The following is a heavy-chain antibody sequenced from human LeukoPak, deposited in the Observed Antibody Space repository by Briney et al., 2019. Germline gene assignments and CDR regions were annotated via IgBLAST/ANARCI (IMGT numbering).Heavy chain of an antibody. Sequence: SETLSLTCAVSGYSISSGYYRAWIRQPPGKGLEWIGSIYHSGNTYYNPSLKSRVTISVDTSKNQFSLKLSSVTAADTAVYYCARDCRSSSCYYMGVWGKGTTVTVSS. CDR2: IYHSGNT. D-gene: IGHD2-2*01. CDR3: ARDCRSSSCYYMGV. V-gene: IGHV4-38-2*02. J-gene: IGHJ6*03. CDR1: GYSISSGYY.